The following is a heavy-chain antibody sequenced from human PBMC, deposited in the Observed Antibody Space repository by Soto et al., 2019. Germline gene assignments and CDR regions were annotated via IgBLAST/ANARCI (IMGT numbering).Heavy chain of an antibody. CDR3: ARVGSYYDSSGYTFPEN. J-gene: IGHJ4*02. D-gene: IGHD3-22*01. CDR2: IYSGGST. V-gene: IGHV3-53*01. CDR1: GFTVSSNY. Sequence: GSLRLSCAASGFTVSSNYMSWVRQAPGKGLEWVSVIYSGGSTYYADSVKGRFTISRDNSKNTLYLQMNSLRAEDTAVYYCARVGSYYDSSGYTFPENWGQGTLVTVSS.